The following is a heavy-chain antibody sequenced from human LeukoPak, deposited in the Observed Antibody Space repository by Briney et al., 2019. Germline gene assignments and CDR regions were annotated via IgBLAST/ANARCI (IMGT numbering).Heavy chain of an antibody. J-gene: IGHJ4*02. Sequence: SETLSLTCTVSGGSISSYYWSWIRHPAGKGLEWIGRIYTSGSTNYNPSLQCRVAISVDKSKTQFSLKLSSVTAAATAVYYCPRAPFRAAAPYFDYWGQGTLVTVSS. V-gene: IGHV4-4*07. CDR2: IYTSGST. CDR3: PRAPFRAAAPYFDY. D-gene: IGHD6-13*01. CDR1: GGSISSYY.